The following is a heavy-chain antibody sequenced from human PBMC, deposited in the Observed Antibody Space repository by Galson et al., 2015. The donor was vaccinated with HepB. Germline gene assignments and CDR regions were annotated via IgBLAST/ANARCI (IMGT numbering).Heavy chain of an antibody. J-gene: IGHJ4*02. CDR3: ARGIVVVVAAHGEWGSSGFDY. Sequence: QSGAEVKKPGESLKISCKGSGYSFSTYWIGWVRQMPGKGLEWMGIIYPGDSDTRYSPSFQGQVTISADKSISTAYLQWSSLKASDTAMYYCARGIVVVVAAHGEWGSSGFDYWGQGTLVTVSS. CDR2: IYPGDSDT. D-gene: IGHD2-15*01. CDR1: GYSFSTYW. V-gene: IGHV5-51*03.